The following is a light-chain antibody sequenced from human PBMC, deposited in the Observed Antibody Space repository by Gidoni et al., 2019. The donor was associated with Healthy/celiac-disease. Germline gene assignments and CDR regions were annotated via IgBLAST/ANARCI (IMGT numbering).Light chain of an antibody. CDR3: QQYGSSPGLT. CDR1: QSVSSSY. V-gene: IGKV3-20*01. Sequence: IVLTQSPGTLSLSPGERATLSCRASQSVSSSYLAWYQQKTGQAPRLLIYGASSRATGIPDRCSGSGSGTDFTLTISRLEPEDFAVYYCQQYGSSPGLTFGGGTKVEIK. J-gene: IGKJ4*01. CDR2: GAS.